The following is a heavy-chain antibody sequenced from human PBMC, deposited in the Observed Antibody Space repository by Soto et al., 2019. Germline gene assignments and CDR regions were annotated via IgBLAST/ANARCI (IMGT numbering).Heavy chain of an antibody. V-gene: IGHV3-30-3*01. Sequence: GGSLRLSCAASGFTFSHYAMHWVRQAPGKGLEWVAVILYDGSNKYYADSVKGRFTISRDNSKNTLYLQINSLRVEDTAVYYCARGSRWSSSGWDYFDYWGQGTLVTVSS. CDR3: ARGSRWSSSGWDYFDY. CDR1: GFTFSHYA. D-gene: IGHD6-19*01. CDR2: ILYDGSNK. J-gene: IGHJ4*02.